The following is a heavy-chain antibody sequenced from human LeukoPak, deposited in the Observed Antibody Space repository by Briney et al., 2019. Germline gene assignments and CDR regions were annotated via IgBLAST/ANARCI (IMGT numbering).Heavy chain of an antibody. J-gene: IGHJ6*03. CDR2: IYYSGST. D-gene: IGHD3-16*01. V-gene: IGHV4-59*01. CDR3: ARETPQKGAHYIDV. Sequence: SETLSLTCTVSGGSTSSYYWSWIRHPPGKGLEWVGYIYYSGSTNYNPSLQSRVTISVDTSKNQFSLKLSSVTAADTAGYCSARETPQKGAHYIDVWGKGTTVTISS. CDR1: GGSTSSYY.